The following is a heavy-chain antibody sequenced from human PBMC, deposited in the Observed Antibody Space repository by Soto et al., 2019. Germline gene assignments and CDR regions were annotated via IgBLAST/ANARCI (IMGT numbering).Heavy chain of an antibody. V-gene: IGHV1-2*04. Sequence: ASVKVSCKASGYTFTGYYMHWVRQAPGQGLEWMGWINPNSGGTNYAQKFQGWVTMTRDTSISTAYMELSGLRSDDTAVYYCARGYCSGGSCPNWFDPWGQGTLVTVSS. J-gene: IGHJ5*02. D-gene: IGHD2-15*01. CDR3: ARGYCSGGSCPNWFDP. CDR2: INPNSGGT. CDR1: GYTFTGYY.